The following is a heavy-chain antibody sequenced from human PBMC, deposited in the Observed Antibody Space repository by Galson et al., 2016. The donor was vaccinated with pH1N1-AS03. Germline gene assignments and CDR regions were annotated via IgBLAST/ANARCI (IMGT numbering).Heavy chain of an antibody. Sequence: QSGAEVKKPGDSLKISCKSSGYGFNGYWTGWVRQMPGKGLEWMGIIFPGDSDTRYSPSFQGQVTISADKSTRTTYSQWRSLKASDTAIYYCARPAHYDSSGRDALDVWGQGTMLIVSS. D-gene: IGHD3-22*01. CDR2: IFPGDSDT. CDR1: GYGFNGYW. J-gene: IGHJ3*01. V-gene: IGHV5-51*03. CDR3: ARPAHYDSSGRDALDV.